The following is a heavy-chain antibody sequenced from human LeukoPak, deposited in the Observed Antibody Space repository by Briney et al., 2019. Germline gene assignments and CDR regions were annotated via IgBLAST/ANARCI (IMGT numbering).Heavy chain of an antibody. CDR1: GGSISGYY. V-gene: IGHV4-59*01. CDR3: ARDSRDDGERAFDI. Sequence: SETLSLTCTVSGGSISGYYWIWIRQPPGKGLEWIGYIYYSGSTTYNPSLKCRVTISVDTSKNQFSLKMSSVTAADTAVYYCARDSRDDGERAFDIWGQGTLVTVSS. J-gene: IGHJ3*02. D-gene: IGHD4-17*01. CDR2: IYYSGST.